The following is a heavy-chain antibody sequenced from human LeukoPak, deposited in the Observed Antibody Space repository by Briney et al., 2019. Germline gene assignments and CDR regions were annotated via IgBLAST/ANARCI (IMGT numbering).Heavy chain of an antibody. J-gene: IGHJ6*03. CDR2: VDTSGST. CDR1: GGSITNFY. D-gene: IGHD3-16*01. CDR3: ARGLGGASYYMDV. V-gene: IGHV4-4*07. Sequence: SETQSLTCTVSGGSITNFYWSWVRQPAGKGPEWIGRVDTSGSTHYNPSLNSRVTMSLDTSKNQFSLKLSSVTVADTAVYYCARGLGGASYYMDVWGKGTTVTVSS.